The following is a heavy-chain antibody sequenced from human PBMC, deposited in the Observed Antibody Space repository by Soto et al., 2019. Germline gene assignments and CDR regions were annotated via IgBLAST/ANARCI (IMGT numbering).Heavy chain of an antibody. Sequence: SETLSLTCTVSGGSISSGGYFWSWVRQHPGKGLEWIGNIYYSGRTYYNPPLKSRVTISVDTSKNQFSLKLSSVTAADTAVYYCARFAREENPKVGSWYYFDYWGQGTRVTVSS. D-gene: IGHD6-13*01. CDR3: ARFAREENPKVGSWYYFDY. V-gene: IGHV4-31*03. J-gene: IGHJ4*02. CDR1: GGSISSGGYF. CDR2: IYYSGRT.